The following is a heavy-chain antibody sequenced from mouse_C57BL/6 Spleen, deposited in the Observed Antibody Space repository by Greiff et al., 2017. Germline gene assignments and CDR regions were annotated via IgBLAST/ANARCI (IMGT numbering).Heavy chain of an antibody. V-gene: IGHV1-81*01. J-gene: IGHJ4*01. Sequence: QVQLQQSGAELARPGASVKLSCKASGYTFTSYGISWVKQRTGQGLEWIGEIYPRSGNTYYNEKFKGKATLTADKSSSTAYMELRSLTSEDAAVYFCARGMEITTAHYAMDYWGQGTSVTVSS. D-gene: IGHD1-2*01. CDR1: GYTFTSYG. CDR2: IYPRSGNT. CDR3: ARGMEITTAHYAMDY.